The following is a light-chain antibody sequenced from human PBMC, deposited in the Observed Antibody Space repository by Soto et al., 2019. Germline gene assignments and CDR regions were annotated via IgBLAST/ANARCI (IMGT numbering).Light chain of an antibody. J-gene: IGLJ1*01. CDR3: GSNKNNNPGACS. Sequence: QSVLTQPASVSGSPGQSITISCTGTSGDIGSYNRVSWYQQHPGKAPKLIIYEVTDRPSGVSNRFSGSKSGNTASLTISGLPAGDGFEFNSGSNKNNNPGACSFGTGTKRTVL. CDR2: EVT. V-gene: IGLV2-14*01. CDR1: SGDIGSYNR.